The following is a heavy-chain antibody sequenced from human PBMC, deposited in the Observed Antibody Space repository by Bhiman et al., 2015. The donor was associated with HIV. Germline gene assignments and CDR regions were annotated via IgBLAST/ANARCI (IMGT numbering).Heavy chain of an antibody. CDR3: ARGVEYSYYMDV. CDR1: GFTFDDYA. D-gene: IGHD1-1*01. CDR2: ISWNGDRT. J-gene: IGHJ6*03. V-gene: IGHV3-20*04. Sequence: EVQLMESGGGVVRPGGSLRLSCATSGFTFDDYAMSWVRQAPGKGLEWVSGISWNGDRTGYADSVKGRFTISRDSAKNSLFLQMNSLSAEDTAFYYCARGVEYSYYMDVWGKGTTVTVSS.